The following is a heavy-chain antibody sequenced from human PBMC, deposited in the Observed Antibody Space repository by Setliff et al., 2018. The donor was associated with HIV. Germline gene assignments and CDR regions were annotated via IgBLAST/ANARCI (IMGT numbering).Heavy chain of an antibody. CDR3: ASNYCSSTSCYLGAFDI. CDR2: ISGSGGST. J-gene: IGHJ3*02. Sequence: ETLSLTCTVSGGSISSSSYYWGWIRQPPGKGLEWVSAISGSGGSTYYADSVKGRFTISRDNSKNTLYLQMNSLRAEDTAVYYCASNYCSSTSCYLGAFDIWGQGTMVTVSS. CDR1: GGSISSSSYY. V-gene: IGHV3-23*01. D-gene: IGHD2-2*01.